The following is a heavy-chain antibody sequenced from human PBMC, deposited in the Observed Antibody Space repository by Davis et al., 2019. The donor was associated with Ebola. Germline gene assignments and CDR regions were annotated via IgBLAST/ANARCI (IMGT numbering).Heavy chain of an antibody. Sequence: GSLRLSCTVSGGSISSYYWSWIRQPPGKGLEWIGYIYYSGSTNYNPSLKSRVTISVDTSKNQFSLKLSSVTAADTAVYYCAREAYYYDSSGYNKGAFDIWGQGTMVTVSS. J-gene: IGHJ3*02. V-gene: IGHV4-59*01. CDR1: GGSISSYY. CDR2: IYYSGST. D-gene: IGHD3-22*01. CDR3: AREAYYYDSSGYNKGAFDI.